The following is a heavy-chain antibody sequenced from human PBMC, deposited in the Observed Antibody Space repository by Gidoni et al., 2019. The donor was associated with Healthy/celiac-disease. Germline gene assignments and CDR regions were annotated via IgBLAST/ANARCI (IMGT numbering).Heavy chain of an antibody. CDR3: AKDLRATPEGYYYYGMDV. Sequence: EVQLLESGGGLVQPGGSLRLSCAASGFTFSSYAMSWVRQAPGKGLEWVSAISGSGGSTYYADSVKGRFTISRDNSKNTLYLQMNSLRAEDTAVYYCAKDLRATPEGYYYYGMDVWGQGTTVTVSS. J-gene: IGHJ6*02. CDR2: ISGSGGST. V-gene: IGHV3-23*01. D-gene: IGHD1-26*01. CDR1: GFTFSSYA.